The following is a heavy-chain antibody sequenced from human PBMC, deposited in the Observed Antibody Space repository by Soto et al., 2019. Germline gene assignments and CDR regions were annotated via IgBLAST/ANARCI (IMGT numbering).Heavy chain of an antibody. Sequence: QVQLVQSGAEVKKPGSSVKVSCKASGGTFSSYTISWVRQAPGQGLEWMGRIIPILGIANYEQKFQGRVTITADKSTSTAYMELSSLRSEDTAVYYCAREVVEMATITRTRYFDLWGRGTLVTVSS. CDR3: AREVVEMATITRTRYFDL. D-gene: IGHD5-12*01. J-gene: IGHJ2*01. V-gene: IGHV1-69*08. CDR2: IIPILGIA. CDR1: GGTFSSYT.